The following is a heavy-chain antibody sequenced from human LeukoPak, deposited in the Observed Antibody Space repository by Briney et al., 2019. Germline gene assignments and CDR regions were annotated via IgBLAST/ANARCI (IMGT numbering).Heavy chain of an antibody. CDR3: ARVPDSSGYYYYFDY. D-gene: IGHD3-22*01. CDR2: IYYSGST. J-gene: IGHJ4*02. CDR1: GGSISSYY. V-gene: IGHV4-59*01. Sequence: SEALSLTCTVSGGSISSYYWSWIRQPPGKGLEWIGYIYYSGSTNYNPSLKSRLTILVDTSKNQFSLKLSSVTAADTAVYYCARVPDSSGYYYYFDYWGPGTLVTVSS.